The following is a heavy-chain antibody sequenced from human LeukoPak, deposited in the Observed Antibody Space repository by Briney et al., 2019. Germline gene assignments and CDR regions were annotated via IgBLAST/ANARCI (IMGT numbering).Heavy chain of an antibody. V-gene: IGHV4-59*12. CDR1: GGSISSYY. D-gene: IGHD6-6*01. CDR2: IYYSGST. CDR3: ARPIASRSPFDY. Sequence: PSETLSLTCPVSGGSISSYYWSWIRQPPGKGLEWIGYIYYSGSTNYNPSLKSRVTISVDTSKNQFSLKLNSVTAADTAVYYCARPIASRSPFDYWGQGTLVTVSS. J-gene: IGHJ4*02.